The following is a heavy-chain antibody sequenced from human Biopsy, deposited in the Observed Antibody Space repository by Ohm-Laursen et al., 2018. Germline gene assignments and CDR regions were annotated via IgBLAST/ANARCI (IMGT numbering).Heavy chain of an antibody. D-gene: IGHD6-13*01. CDR2: ITQSGST. Sequence: SETLSLTCAVSGGSFNGYFWSWIRQPPGKGLEWIGDITQSGSTNYSPSLKSRVTISVHLAKKQFSLSLRSVTAADTAVYYCARVPLPGIGAAYQGRFLYGMDVWGQGTTVSVSS. CDR3: ARVPLPGIGAAYQGRFLYGMDV. V-gene: IGHV4-34*01. CDR1: GGSFNGYF. J-gene: IGHJ6*02.